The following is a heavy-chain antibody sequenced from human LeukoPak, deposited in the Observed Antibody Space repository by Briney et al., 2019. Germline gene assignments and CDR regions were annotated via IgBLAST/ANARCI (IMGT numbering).Heavy chain of an antibody. CDR3: ARTKGYCTNGVCRNYYYYGMDV. V-gene: IGHV4-59*01. J-gene: IGHJ6*02. CDR1: GGSISSYY. CDR2: INYSGST. Sequence: SETLSLTCTVSGGSISSYYWSWIRQPPGKGLEWIGYINYSGSTNYNPSLKSRVTISVDTSKNQFSLKLSSVTAADTAVYYCARTKGYCTNGVCRNYYYYGMDVWGQGTTVTVSS. D-gene: IGHD2-8*01.